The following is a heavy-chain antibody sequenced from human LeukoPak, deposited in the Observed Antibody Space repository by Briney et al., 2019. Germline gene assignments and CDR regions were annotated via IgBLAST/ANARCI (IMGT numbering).Heavy chain of an antibody. V-gene: IGHV4-34*01. D-gene: IGHD3-22*01. CDR3: ARGVVILDN. CDR2: INHSGST. Sequence: SETLSLTCAVYGGSFSGYYWSWIRQPPGKGLEWIGEINHSGSTNYNPSLKSRVTISVDTSKNQFSLKLSSVTAADAAVYYCARGVVILDNWGQEPLVTSSS. CDR1: GGSFSGYY. J-gene: IGHJ4*02.